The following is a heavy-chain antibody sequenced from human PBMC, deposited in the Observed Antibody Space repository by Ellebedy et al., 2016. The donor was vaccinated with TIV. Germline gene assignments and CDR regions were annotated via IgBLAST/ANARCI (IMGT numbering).Heavy chain of an antibody. CDR3: AKDRQVIVAGTSYYSYGMEI. CDR1: GFPFANHG. CDR2: ISYDGDNQ. V-gene: IGHV3-30*18. J-gene: IGHJ6*02. Sequence: GESLKISCAASGFPFANHGVHWVRQAPGKGLEWVAVISYDGDNQYYADSVKGRFTISRDNSKNMLYLQMNSLRPEDTAVYRCAKDRQVIVAGTSYYSYGMEIWGQGTTVTVSS. D-gene: IGHD6-19*01.